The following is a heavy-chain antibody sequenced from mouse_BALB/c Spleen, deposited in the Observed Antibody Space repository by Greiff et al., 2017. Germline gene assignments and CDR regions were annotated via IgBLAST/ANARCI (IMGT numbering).Heavy chain of an antibody. J-gene: IGHJ4*01. CDR3: ARQGGYDGGYAMDY. CDR1: GFTFSSYG. D-gene: IGHD2-14*01. Sequence: EVKLVESGGDLVKPGGSLKLSCAASGFTFSSYGMSWVRQTPDKRLEWVATISSGGSYTYYPDSVKGRFTISRDNAKNTLYLQMSSLKSEDTAMYYCARQGGYDGGYAMDYWGQGTSVTVSS. CDR2: ISSGGSYT. V-gene: IGHV5-6*02.